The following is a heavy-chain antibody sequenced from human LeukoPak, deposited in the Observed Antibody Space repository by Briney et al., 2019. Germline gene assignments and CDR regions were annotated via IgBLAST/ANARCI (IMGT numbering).Heavy chain of an antibody. D-gene: IGHD4-17*01. J-gene: IGHJ4*02. Sequence: ASVKVSCKASGYTFTVYYMHWVRQAPGQGLEWMGIINPSGGSTSYAQKFQGRVTMTRDMSTRTVYMELSSLRSEDTAVYYCARAFGDYLHFDYWGQGTLVTVSS. CDR1: GYTFTVYY. V-gene: IGHV1-46*01. CDR3: ARAFGDYLHFDY. CDR2: INPSGGST.